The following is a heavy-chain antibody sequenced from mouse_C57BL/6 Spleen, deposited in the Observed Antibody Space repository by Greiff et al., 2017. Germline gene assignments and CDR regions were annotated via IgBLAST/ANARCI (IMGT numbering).Heavy chain of an antibody. J-gene: IGHJ2*01. CDR1: GFTFSSYA. CDR2: ISDGGSYT. CDR3: ARDRGVTHYFDY. D-gene: IGHD2-2*01. Sequence: EVKLVESGGGLVKPGGSLKLSCAASGFTFSSYAMSWVRQTPEKRLEWVATISDGGSYTYYPDNVKGRFTISRDNAKNNLYLQMSHLKSEDTAMYYCARDRGVTHYFDYWGQGTTRTVSS. V-gene: IGHV5-4*01.